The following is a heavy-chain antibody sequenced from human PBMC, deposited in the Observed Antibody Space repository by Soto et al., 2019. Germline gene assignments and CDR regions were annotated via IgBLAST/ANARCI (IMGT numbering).Heavy chain of an antibody. J-gene: IGHJ3*02. CDR2: IYYSGST. Sequence: QLQLQESGPGLVKPSETLSLTCTVSGGSISSSSYYWGWIRQPPGKGLEWIGSIYYSGSTYYNPSLTSRVTISVDTSKNQFSLKLSSVTAADTAVYYCARHGVVVIPGYAFDIWGQGTMVTVSS. V-gene: IGHV4-39*01. CDR1: GGSISSSSYY. CDR3: ARHGVVVIPGYAFDI. D-gene: IGHD3-22*01.